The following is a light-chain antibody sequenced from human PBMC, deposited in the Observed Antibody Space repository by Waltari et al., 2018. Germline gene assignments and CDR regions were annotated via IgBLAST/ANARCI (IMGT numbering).Light chain of an antibody. CDR3: CSYAGSVV. J-gene: IGLJ2*01. V-gene: IGLV2-11*01. Sequence: QSALTQPRSVSGSPGQSVTISCTGTSSDVGGYNYVSWYQQHPGKAPKLMLYDVSKRPSGVPDRFSCSKSGNTASLTISGLQAEDEADYYCCSYAGSVVFGGGTKLTVL. CDR1: SSDVGGYNY. CDR2: DVS.